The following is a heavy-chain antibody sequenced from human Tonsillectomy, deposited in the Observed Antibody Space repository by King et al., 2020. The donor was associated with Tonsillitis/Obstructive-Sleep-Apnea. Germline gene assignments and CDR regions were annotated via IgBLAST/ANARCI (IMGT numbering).Heavy chain of an antibody. CDR1: GFTFDDYA. J-gene: IGHJ3*02. Sequence: VQLVESGGGLVQPGRSLRLSCAASGFTFDDYAMYWVRQAPGKGLEWVSGISWNSGTIHYADSVKGRFTISRDNAKNSLYLQMNSLRVEDTALYYCAKDLIIAESGTPGDGFDIWGQGTMVTGSS. CDR3: AKDLIIAESGTPGDGFDI. D-gene: IGHD6-13*01. V-gene: IGHV3-9*01. CDR2: ISWNSGTI.